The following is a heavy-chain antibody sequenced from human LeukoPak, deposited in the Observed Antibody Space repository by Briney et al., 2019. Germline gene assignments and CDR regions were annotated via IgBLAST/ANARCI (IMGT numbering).Heavy chain of an antibody. D-gene: IGHD6-13*01. CDR2: ITDGGGDT. V-gene: IGHV3-23*01. CDR3: AKGSAGSRPYYFDC. CDR1: GFTFTNYA. J-gene: IGHJ4*02. Sequence: PGGSLRLSCAASGFTFTNYAMSWVRQAPGKGLEWISAITDGGGDTYHADSVKGRFTISRDNSKNTLYLQMNSLRADDTAVYHCAKGSAGSRPYYFDCWGQGTLVTVSS.